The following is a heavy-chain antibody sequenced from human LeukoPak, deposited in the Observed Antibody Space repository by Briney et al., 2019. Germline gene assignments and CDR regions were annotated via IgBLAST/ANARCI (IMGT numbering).Heavy chain of an antibody. V-gene: IGHV3-20*01. D-gene: IGHD6-13*01. CDR2: INWNGGST. Sequence: GGSLRLSCAASGFTFCDYGMSWVRQAPGKGLEWVSGINWNGGSTGYADSVKGRFTISRDNAKNSLYLQMNSLRAEDTALYHCARAIAAAGVTRYWYFDLWGRGTLVTVSS. J-gene: IGHJ2*01. CDR1: GFTFCDYG. CDR3: ARAIAAAGVTRYWYFDL.